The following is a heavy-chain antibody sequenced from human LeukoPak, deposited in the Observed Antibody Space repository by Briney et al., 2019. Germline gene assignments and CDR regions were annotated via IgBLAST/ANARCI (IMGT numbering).Heavy chain of an antibody. Sequence: QPGGSLRLSCAASTFTFSSFAMNWVRQAPGRGLEWLSYISSSGSNIYYADSVKGRFTISRDNAKNSLYLQMNSLRAEDTAVYYCAKALFGVVIMPFYYWGQGTLVTVSS. J-gene: IGHJ4*02. CDR2: ISSSGSNI. D-gene: IGHD3-3*01. CDR3: AKALFGVVIMPFYY. V-gene: IGHV3-48*03. CDR1: TFTFSSFA.